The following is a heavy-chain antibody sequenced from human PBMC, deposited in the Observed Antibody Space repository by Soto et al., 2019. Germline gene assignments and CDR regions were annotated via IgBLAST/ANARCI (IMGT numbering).Heavy chain of an antibody. CDR3: AREQGYCSSTSCYDAFDI. CDR2: IYSGGST. V-gene: IGHV3-66*01. Sequence: GGSLRLSCAVSGFTVSSNYMSWVRQAPGKGLEWVSVIYSGGSTYYADSVKGRFTISRDNSKNTLYLQMNSLRAEDTAVYYCAREQGYCSSTSCYDAFDIWGQGTMVTVSS. J-gene: IGHJ3*02. D-gene: IGHD2-2*01. CDR1: GFTVSSNY.